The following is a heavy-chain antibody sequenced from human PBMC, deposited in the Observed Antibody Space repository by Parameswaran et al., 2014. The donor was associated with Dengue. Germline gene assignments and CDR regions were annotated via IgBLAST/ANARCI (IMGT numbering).Heavy chain of an antibody. CDR2: INHSGST. Sequence: RWIRQPPGKGLEWIGEINHSGSTNYNPSLKSRVTISVDTSKNQFSLKLSSVTAADTAVYYCARGKKNVVPAAILISARAFDIWGQGTMVTVS. CDR3: ARGKKNVVPAAILISARAFDI. J-gene: IGHJ3*02. D-gene: IGHD2-2*01. V-gene: IGHV4-34*01.